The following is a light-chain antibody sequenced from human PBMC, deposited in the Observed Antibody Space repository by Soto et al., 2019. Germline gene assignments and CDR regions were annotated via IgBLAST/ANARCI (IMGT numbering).Light chain of an antibody. CDR2: DAS. V-gene: IGKV3-11*01. CDR3: HQRSNWPWT. CDR1: QSVSSY. Sequence: EIVLTQSPATLYLSPGERATLACGASQSVSSYLAWYQQKPGQAPRLLIYDASNRATGIPARFSGSGSGTDFTRTISSLEHEDFAVYYCHQRSNWPWTFGQGAKVQIK. J-gene: IGKJ1*01.